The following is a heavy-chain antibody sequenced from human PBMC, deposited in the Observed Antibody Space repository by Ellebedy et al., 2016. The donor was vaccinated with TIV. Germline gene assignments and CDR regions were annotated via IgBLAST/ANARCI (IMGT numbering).Heavy chain of an antibody. D-gene: IGHD6-19*01. CDR2: ITSSGDST. V-gene: IGHV3-23*01. CDR1: GFTFSNYA. Sequence: PGGSLRLSCAASGFTFSNYAMNWVRQAPGKGLEWVSGITSSGDSTYYADAVKGRFTISRDNAKNSLYRQMNSLRPEDTAVYYFAFPRAGYNSGWTYWGQGTLVTVSS. CDR3: AFPRAGYNSGWTY. J-gene: IGHJ4*02.